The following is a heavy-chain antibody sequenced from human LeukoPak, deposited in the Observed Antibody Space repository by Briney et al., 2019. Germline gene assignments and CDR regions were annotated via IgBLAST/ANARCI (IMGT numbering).Heavy chain of an antibody. D-gene: IGHD6-19*01. Sequence: GGSLRLSCALSGFSLRDYAMHWVRQPPRRGREYVSGKSNRGERTFYAISVKGTFNISRDNSKSTMYLQMGSLGDADMAVYYCARDPYSSGWWDNWGQGTLVTVSS. J-gene: IGHJ4*02. CDR1: GFSLRDYA. CDR3: ARDPYSSGWWDN. V-gene: IGHV3-64*01. CDR2: KSNRGERT.